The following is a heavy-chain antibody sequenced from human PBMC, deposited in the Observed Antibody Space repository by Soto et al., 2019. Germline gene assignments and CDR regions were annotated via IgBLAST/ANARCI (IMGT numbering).Heavy chain of an antibody. V-gene: IGHV4-4*07. CDR1: GGSISSHY. Sequence: SETLSLTCTISGGSISSHYWSWIRQPAGKGLEWIGRIYPSGSTNFNPSLKSRVIMSVDTSKNQFSLRLTSVTAADTAVYYCARALQNGYENSGYVNYYYGMDVWGQGTTVTVSS. D-gene: IGHD3-22*01. J-gene: IGHJ6*02. CDR2: IYPSGST. CDR3: ARALQNGYENSGYVNYYYGMDV.